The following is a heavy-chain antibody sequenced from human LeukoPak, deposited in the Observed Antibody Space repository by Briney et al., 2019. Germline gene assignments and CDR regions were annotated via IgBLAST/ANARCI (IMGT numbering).Heavy chain of an antibody. D-gene: IGHD3-16*01. Sequence: PSGTLSLTCTVSGGSIGPYYWSWLRQPAGKALEWIGRSYTTGITNYNPTLKSRVTMSLDTSKNQFSLKLSSVTAADTGVYYCARSGGSGFQLDSWGQGTLVTVSS. CDR1: GGSIGPYY. CDR2: SYTTGIT. J-gene: IGHJ4*02. CDR3: ARSGGSGFQLDS. V-gene: IGHV4-4*07.